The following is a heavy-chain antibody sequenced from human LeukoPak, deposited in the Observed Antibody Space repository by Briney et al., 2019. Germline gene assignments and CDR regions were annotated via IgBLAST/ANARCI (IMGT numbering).Heavy chain of an antibody. CDR3: ARAIAAADRPFDY. J-gene: IGHJ4*02. Sequence: SETLSLTCTVSGGSISSYYWSWVRQPPGKGLEWIGYIYYSGSTNYNPSLKSRVTISVDTSKNQFSLKLSSVTAADTAVYYCARAIAAADRPFDYWGQGTLVTVSS. D-gene: IGHD6-13*01. V-gene: IGHV4-59*01. CDR2: IYYSGST. CDR1: GGSISSYY.